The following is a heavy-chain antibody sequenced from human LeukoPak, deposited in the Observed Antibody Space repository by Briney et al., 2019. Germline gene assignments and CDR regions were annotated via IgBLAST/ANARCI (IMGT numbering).Heavy chain of an antibody. CDR3: AREDGTY. D-gene: IGHD6-6*01. Sequence: LSLTCAVYGGSFSAYYWSWIRQPPGKGLQWVSYISSSGTTIYYADSVKGRFTVSRDNAKNSLYLQMNSLRAEDTAVYYCAREDGTYWGQGTLVTVSS. V-gene: IGHV3-11*04. J-gene: IGHJ4*02. CDR2: ISSSGTTI. CDR1: GGSFSAYY.